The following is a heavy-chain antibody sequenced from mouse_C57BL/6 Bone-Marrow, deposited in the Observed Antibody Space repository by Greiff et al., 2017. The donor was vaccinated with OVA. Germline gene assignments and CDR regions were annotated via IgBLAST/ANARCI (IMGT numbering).Heavy chain of an antibody. J-gene: IGHJ4*01. D-gene: IGHD2-1*01. Sequence: LQESGPGLVQPSRSLSITCTVSGFSLTSYGVHWVRQSPGKGLEWLGVIWSGGSTDYNAAFISRLSISKDNSKSQVFFKMNSLQADDTAIYYCARKGYYGNYYYAMDYWGQGTSVTVSS. V-gene: IGHV2-2*01. CDR1: GFSLTSYG. CDR2: IWSGGST. CDR3: ARKGYYGNYYYAMDY.